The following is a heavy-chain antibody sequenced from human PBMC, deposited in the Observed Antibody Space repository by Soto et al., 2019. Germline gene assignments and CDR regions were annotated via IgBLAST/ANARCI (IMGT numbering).Heavy chain of an antibody. D-gene: IGHD4-17*01. CDR2: IIPKFGTT. V-gene: IGHV1-69*13. Sequence: QVQLVQSGAEVKKPGSSVKVSCKASGGSFSTYGINWVRLASGQGLEWMGWIIPKFGTTNYEQKFRGRVKITAAESTNTAYMKLNFRRSEDTAVYFCGRELDPYYGGKSLYLNYWGQGGLVTVSS. J-gene: IGHJ4*02. CDR1: GGSFSTYG. CDR3: GRELDPYYGGKSLYLNY.